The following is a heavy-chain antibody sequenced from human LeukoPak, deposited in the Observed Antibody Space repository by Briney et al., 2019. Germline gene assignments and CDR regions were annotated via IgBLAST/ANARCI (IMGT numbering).Heavy chain of an antibody. CDR3: ARGGIRGYSAFDNLDF. CDR1: GASINDFY. J-gene: IGHJ4*02. V-gene: IGHV4-59*01. CDR2: VYYGVST. Sequence: KASETLSLTCAVSGASINDFYWTWIRQPPGKGLEWIGYVYYGVSTNYNPSLKSRVSMSVDTSKNQFSLTLTSVTVADTAFYYCARGGIRGYSAFDNLDFWGLGTHVTVSS. D-gene: IGHD5-12*01.